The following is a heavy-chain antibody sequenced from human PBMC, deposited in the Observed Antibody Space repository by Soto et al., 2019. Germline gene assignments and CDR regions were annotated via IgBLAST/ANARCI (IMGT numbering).Heavy chain of an antibody. V-gene: IGHV4-39*01. CDR3: ASDPWFGALYYYYGMDV. CDR1: GGSISSSSYY. Sequence: SETLSLTCTVSGGSISSSSYYWGWIRQPPGKGLEWIGSIYYSGSTYYNPSLKSRVTISVDTSKNQFSLKLSSVTAADTAVYYCASDPWFGALYYYYGMDVWGQGTTVTVSS. D-gene: IGHD3-10*01. CDR2: IYYSGST. J-gene: IGHJ6*02.